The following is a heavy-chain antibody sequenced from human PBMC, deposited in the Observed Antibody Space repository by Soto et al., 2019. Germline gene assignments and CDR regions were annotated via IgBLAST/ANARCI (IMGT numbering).Heavy chain of an antibody. V-gene: IGHV1-18*04. CDR3: ARGDSTGSPRGWFDP. D-gene: IGHD6-19*01. CDR2: ISTYNGDT. J-gene: IGHJ5*02. CDR1: GYSFTSYG. Sequence: QVQLVQSVTEVKKPGASVQVSCKASGYSFTSYGINWVRQAPGQGLEWMGWISTYNGDTNYAQKFQGRVTMTTDTSTTTAEMELRRLPSDDTAVYFCARGDSTGSPRGWFDPWGQGTVVTVSS.